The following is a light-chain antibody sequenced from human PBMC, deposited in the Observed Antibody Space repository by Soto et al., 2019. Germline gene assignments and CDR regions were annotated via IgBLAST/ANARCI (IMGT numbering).Light chain of an antibody. V-gene: IGLV2-14*03. CDR1: SSDVGAYNF. J-gene: IGLJ1*01. Sequence: QSALTQPASVSGSPGQSITISCTGTSSDVGAYNFVSWHQQHPGKAPKLMIYNVYDRPSGISYRFSGSKSGNTASLTISGLQGEDEADYYCSAYTVSRHYVFGNGTKLTV. CDR3: SAYTVSRHYV. CDR2: NVY.